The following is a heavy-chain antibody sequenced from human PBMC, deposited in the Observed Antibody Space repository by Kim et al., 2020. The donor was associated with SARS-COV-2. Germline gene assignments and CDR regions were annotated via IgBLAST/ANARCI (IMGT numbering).Heavy chain of an antibody. CDR1: GYTLTELF. D-gene: IGHD3-10*01. V-gene: IGHV1-18*01. CDR2: INTYNGQA. Sequence: ASVKVSCKVSGYTLTELFMHWVRQAPAGGPEWMGWINTYNGQANYAQKFKGRVTMTTDTSTSTAYMELRSLTSDDTAVYYCARSRGYVDYWGQGTLVTVS. J-gene: IGHJ4*02. CDR3: ARSRGYVDY.